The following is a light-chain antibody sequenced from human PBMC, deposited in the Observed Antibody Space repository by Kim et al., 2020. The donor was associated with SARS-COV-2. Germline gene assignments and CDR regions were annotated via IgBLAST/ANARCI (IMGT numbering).Light chain of an antibody. CDR2: GAS. CDR3: LQHNTYPIT. CDR1: QDIRND. Sequence: GDIFTITCLQNQDIRNDLGWYQQNPGRAPKRLIYGASSLQSGVPSSFSGSGSGTEFTLTISSLQPEDFATYFCLQHNTYPITFGQGTRLEIK. V-gene: IGKV1-17*01. J-gene: IGKJ5*01.